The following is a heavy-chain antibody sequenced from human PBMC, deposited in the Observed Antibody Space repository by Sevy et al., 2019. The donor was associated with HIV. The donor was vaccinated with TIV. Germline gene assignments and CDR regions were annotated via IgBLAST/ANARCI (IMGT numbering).Heavy chain of an antibody. CDR3: AKIDDGDFGGVVRV. D-gene: IGHD2-21*01. CDR2: IKQAESEK. CDR1: GFTFNRYW. J-gene: IGHJ3*01. Sequence: GESLKISCAASGFTFNRYWMSWVRQAPGKGLEWVANIKQAESEKHHADSVKGRFTISRDNTKNSLFLQLDTVRDEDSAIYYCAKIDDGDFGGVVRVWGQGTMVTVSS. V-gene: IGHV3-7*03.